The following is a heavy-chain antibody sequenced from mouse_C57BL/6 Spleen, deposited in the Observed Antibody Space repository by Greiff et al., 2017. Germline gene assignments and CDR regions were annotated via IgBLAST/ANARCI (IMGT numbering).Heavy chain of an antibody. Sequence: QLQQPGAELVMPGASVKLSCKASGYTFTSYWMHWVKQRPGQGLEWIGEIDPSDSYTNYNQKFKGKSTLTVDKSSSTAYMQLSSLTSEDSAVYYCARGGDYYGSRGGFAYWGQGTLVTVSA. J-gene: IGHJ3*01. D-gene: IGHD1-1*01. CDR1: GYTFTSYW. V-gene: IGHV1-69*01. CDR2: IDPSDSYT. CDR3: ARGGDYYGSRGGFAY.